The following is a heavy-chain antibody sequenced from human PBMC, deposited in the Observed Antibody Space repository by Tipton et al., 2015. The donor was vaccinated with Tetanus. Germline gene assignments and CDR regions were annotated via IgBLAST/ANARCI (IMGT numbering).Heavy chain of an antibody. V-gene: IGHV4-61*01. CDR1: GGSVSRSSHY. Sequence: TLSLTCTVSGGSVSRSSHYWTWIRQPPGKELEWVGYAYHSGSTNYHPSLKSRVTISVDTSKNQFSLNLRSVITADTAVYYCARANNDYPKKGPLDYWGQGILVTVSS. CDR2: AYHSGST. D-gene: IGHD5-12*01. J-gene: IGHJ4*02. CDR3: ARANNDYPKKGPLDY.